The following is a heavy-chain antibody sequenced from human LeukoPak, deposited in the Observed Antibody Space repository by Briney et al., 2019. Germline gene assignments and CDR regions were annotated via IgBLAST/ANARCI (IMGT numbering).Heavy chain of an antibody. CDR2: IVPILGIA. Sequence: SVKVSCKASGGTFSSYTISWVRQAPGQGLEWMGRIVPILGIANYAQKFQGRVTITADKSTSTAYMELSSLRSEDTAVYYCAIHYYDSSGYSDYWGQGTLVTVSS. CDR1: GGTFSSYT. V-gene: IGHV1-69*02. CDR3: AIHYYDSSGYSDY. D-gene: IGHD3-22*01. J-gene: IGHJ4*02.